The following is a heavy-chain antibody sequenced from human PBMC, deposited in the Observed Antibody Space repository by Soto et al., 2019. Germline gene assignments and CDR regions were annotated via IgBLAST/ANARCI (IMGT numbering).Heavy chain of an antibody. CDR1: GGSFSAYY. V-gene: IGHV4-34*01. CDR3: ATAAPRYCRGGSSYAGSDY. CDR2: THHIVST. D-gene: IGHD2-15*01. Sequence: QVQLQQWGAGLLKPSETLSLTCAVYGGSFSAYYWSLIRQPPPKGLELIAVTHHIVSTNYNPSLKPPVPILVGTFKDQFALQRNSVAAADTTVYYCATAAPRYCRGGSSYAGSDYWVQGTLVTVAS. J-gene: IGHJ4*02.